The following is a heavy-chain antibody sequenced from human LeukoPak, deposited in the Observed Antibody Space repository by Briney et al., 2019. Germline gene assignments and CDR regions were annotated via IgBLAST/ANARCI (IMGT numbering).Heavy chain of an antibody. CDR3: AKAVESSSSRHRGLDY. J-gene: IGHJ4*02. CDR1: GFIFSSYA. D-gene: IGHD6-6*01. Sequence: GGSLRLSCAASGFIFSSYAMSWVRQAPGKGLEWVSVISAGGGSTYYADSVKGRFTISRDNPKNTLFLQMNSLRAEDTAKYYCAKAVESSSSRHRGLDYWGQGTLVTVSS. CDR2: ISAGGGST. V-gene: IGHV3-23*01.